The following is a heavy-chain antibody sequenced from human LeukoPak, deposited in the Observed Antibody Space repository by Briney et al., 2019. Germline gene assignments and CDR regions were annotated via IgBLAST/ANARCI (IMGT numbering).Heavy chain of an antibody. CDR3: ASGLGYCTNGVCYDY. Sequence: PSETLSLTCTVSGGSISSYYWSWIRQPAGKGLEWIGRIYTSGSTNYNPSLKSRVTMSVDTSKNQFSLKLSSVTAADTAVYYCASGLGYCTNGVCYDYWGQGTLVTVSS. CDR2: IYTSGST. D-gene: IGHD2-8*01. J-gene: IGHJ4*02. V-gene: IGHV4-4*07. CDR1: GGSISSYY.